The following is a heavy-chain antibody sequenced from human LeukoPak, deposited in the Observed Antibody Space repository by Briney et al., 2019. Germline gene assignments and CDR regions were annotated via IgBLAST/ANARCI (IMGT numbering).Heavy chain of an antibody. J-gene: IGHJ4*02. V-gene: IGHV3-30*18. CDR1: GFTFSSYG. CDR2: ISYDGSNK. CDR3: AQDGSRQWELQGADY. D-gene: IGHD1-26*01. Sequence: GGSLRLSCAASGFTFSSYGMHWVRQAPGKGLEWVAVISYDGSNKYYADSVKGRFTISRDNSKNTLYLQMNSLRAEDTAVYYCAQDGSRQWELQGADYWGQGTLVTVSS.